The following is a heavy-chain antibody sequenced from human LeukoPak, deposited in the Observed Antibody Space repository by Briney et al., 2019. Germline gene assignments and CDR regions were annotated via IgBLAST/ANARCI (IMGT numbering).Heavy chain of an antibody. Sequence: GGSLRLSCAASGFTVSSNYMSWVRQAPGKGLEYVSTFRGVGSTTYYADSVKGRFTISRDNSKNTLSLQMNSLRAEDMAVYYCEKHYGSGTYSFDYWGQGNLVTVSS. CDR3: EKHYGSGTYSFDY. D-gene: IGHD3-10*01. V-gene: IGHV3-23*01. CDR1: GFTVSSNY. CDR2: FRGVGSTT. J-gene: IGHJ4*02.